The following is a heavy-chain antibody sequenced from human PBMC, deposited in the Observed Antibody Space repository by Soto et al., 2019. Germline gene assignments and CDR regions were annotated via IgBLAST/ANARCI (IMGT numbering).Heavy chain of an antibody. Sequence: QVQLQESGPGLVKPSQTLSLTCTVSGGSISSGGYYWSWIRQHPGKGLEWIGYIYYSGSTYYNPSRTSRVTISVDTSKNQFSLKLSSVTAADTAVYYCAREVHYYYYYMDVWGKGTTVTVSS. CDR1: GGSISSGGYY. CDR3: AREVHYYYYYMDV. V-gene: IGHV4-31*03. J-gene: IGHJ6*03. CDR2: IYYSGST.